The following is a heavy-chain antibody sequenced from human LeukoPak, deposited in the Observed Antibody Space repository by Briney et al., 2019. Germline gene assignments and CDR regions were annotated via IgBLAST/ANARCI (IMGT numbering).Heavy chain of an antibody. D-gene: IGHD6-19*01. CDR3: ASGTRARGIAVAVSTLYY. CDR2: ISYDGSNK. CDR1: GFTLSSYA. J-gene: IGHJ4*02. Sequence: GGSLRLSCAASGFTLSSYAMHWVRQAPGKGLEWVAVISYDGSNKYYADSVKGRFTISRDNSKNTLYLQMNSLRAEDTAVHYCASGTRARGIAVAVSTLYYWGQGTLVTVSS. V-gene: IGHV3-30-3*01.